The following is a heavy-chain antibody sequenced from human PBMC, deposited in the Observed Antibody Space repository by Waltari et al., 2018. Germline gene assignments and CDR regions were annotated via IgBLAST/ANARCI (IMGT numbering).Heavy chain of an antibody. J-gene: IGHJ4*02. CDR2: IYNIGST. CDR1: GGSISSGAY. Sequence: QLQLQESGPGLVKPSETLSLSCTVSGGSISSGAYWGWVRQPPGKGVEWLGAIYNIGSTFFGPFLKSRVTISFDSPKNQFSLKLNSVIAADTAVYYCARRGDSARSFHYWVQGTLVTGSS. D-gene: IGHD3-10*01. V-gene: IGHV4-39*07. CDR3: ARRGDSARSFHY.